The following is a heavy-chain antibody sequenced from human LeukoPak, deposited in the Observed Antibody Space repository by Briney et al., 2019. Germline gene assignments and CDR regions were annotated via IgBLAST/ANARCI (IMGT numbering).Heavy chain of an antibody. J-gene: IGHJ5*02. CDR3: ASEYFYRHES. CDR1: GFTFSKFC. D-gene: IGHD3-10*01. V-gene: IGHV3-15*01. Sequence: GGSLRLSCAASGFTFSKFCMTWVRHAPGKGLEWVGRMKSKSHGGTADYAAPVKGRFTVSRDDSKNTLYLQMNSLKTEDTAVYYCASEYFYRHESWGQGTLVTVSS. CDR2: MKSKSHGGTA.